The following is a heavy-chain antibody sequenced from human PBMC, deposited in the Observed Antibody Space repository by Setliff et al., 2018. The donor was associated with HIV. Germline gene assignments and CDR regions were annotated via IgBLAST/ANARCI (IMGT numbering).Heavy chain of an antibody. V-gene: IGHV3-30*02. CDR2: IRYDGSYR. CDR1: GFTFISYG. D-gene: IGHD3-9*01. CDR3: AREPHELRYFDWLLYPAYYYYGMDV. J-gene: IGHJ6*02. Sequence: PGGSLRLSCAVSGFTFISYGMYWVRQAPGKGLEWVAFIRYDGSYRYYVGSVKGRFTISRDNAKNSLYLQMNSLRAEDTAVYYCAREPHELRYFDWLLYPAYYYYGMDVWGQGTTVTVSS.